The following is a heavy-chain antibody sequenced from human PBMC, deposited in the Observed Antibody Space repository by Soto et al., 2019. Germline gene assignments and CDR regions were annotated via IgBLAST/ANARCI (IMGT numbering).Heavy chain of an antibody. D-gene: IGHD1-26*01. CDR2: IYYSGST. J-gene: IGHJ1*01. CDR3: ARDLTKIYSGSPSPPARYFQH. CDR1: GGSTSSSRYY. Sequence: SEPLSHTYTVSGGSTSSSRYYGCWVRQHPEKGLEWIGSIYYSGSTYYNPSLKSRVTISVDTSKNQFSLKLSSVTAADTAVYYCARDLTKIYSGSPSPPARYFQHWGQGTLVT. V-gene: IGHV4-39*01.